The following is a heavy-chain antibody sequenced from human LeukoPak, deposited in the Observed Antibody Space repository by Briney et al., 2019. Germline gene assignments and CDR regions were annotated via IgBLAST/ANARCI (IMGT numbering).Heavy chain of an antibody. V-gene: IGHV1-2*02. CDR1: GYTFTGYY. D-gene: IGHD5-12*01. J-gene: IGHJ3*01. CDR2: INPNTGGT. Sequence: ASVKVSCKASGYTFTGYYMHWVRQAPGQGLEWMGWINPNTGGTNEAQKFQGRVTMTRDTSISTAYMELSSLTSDDTAVYYCARDLPKTGYVGALDFWGQGTMVIVSS. CDR3: ARDLPKTGYVGALDF.